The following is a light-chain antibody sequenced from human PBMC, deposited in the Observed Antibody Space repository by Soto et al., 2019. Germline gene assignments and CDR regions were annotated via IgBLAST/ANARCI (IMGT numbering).Light chain of an antibody. CDR3: QQRSNWLIT. V-gene: IGKV3D-20*02. CDR2: GAS. CDR1: QSVSSSN. J-gene: IGKJ5*01. Sequence: ENVLTQSPAPLSLSPGEGATLSCRSSQSVSSSNFAWYQQKPAQAPRLLIYGASRRAPGIPERFSGSGSGTDFTLTISSLEPEDFAVYYCQQRSNWLITLGQGTRLEIK.